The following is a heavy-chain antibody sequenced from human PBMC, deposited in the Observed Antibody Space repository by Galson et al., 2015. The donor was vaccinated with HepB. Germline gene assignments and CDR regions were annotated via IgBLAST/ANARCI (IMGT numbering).Heavy chain of an antibody. Sequence: SVKVSCKASGYTFTSYDINWVRQATGQGLEWMGWMNPNSGNTGYAQKFQGRVTMTRNTSISTAYMELSSLRSEDTAVYYCAASYRYGDYYYYYMDVWGKGTTVTVSS. CDR2: MNPNSGNT. D-gene: IGHD4-17*01. CDR3: AASYRYGDYYYYYMDV. J-gene: IGHJ6*03. V-gene: IGHV1-8*01. CDR1: GYTFTSYD.